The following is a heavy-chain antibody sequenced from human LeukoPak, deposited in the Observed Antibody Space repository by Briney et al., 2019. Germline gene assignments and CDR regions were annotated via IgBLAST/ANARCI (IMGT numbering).Heavy chain of an antibody. CDR1: GYAFTGYY. CDR3: AKGRVVAGSKSLTYHWFDP. Sequence: ASVKVSCKASGYAFTGYYIHWVRLAPGQGLGWMGWINPNSGGTKYAQKFQGRVTMTRDTSITTAYMGLSRLRSDDTAVYYCAKGRVVAGSKSLTYHWFDPWGQGTLVTVSS. D-gene: IGHD6-19*01. CDR2: INPNSGGT. V-gene: IGHV1-2*02. J-gene: IGHJ5*02.